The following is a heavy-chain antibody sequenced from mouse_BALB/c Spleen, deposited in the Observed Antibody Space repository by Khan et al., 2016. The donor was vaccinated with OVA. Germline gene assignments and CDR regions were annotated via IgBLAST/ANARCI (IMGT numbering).Heavy chain of an antibody. V-gene: IGHV1-7*01. J-gene: IGHJ2*01. D-gene: IGHD1-1*01. CDR3: ARMGLRWDFDY. CDR1: GYTFINYW. CDR2: INPSTGYT. Sequence: VQLQESGAELAKPGASVKMSCKASGYTFINYWILWVKQRPGQGLEWIGYINPSTGYTEYNQNFKDKATLTADKSSSTAYMQLSSLTSEDSAVYYCARMGLRWDFDYWGQGITLTVSS.